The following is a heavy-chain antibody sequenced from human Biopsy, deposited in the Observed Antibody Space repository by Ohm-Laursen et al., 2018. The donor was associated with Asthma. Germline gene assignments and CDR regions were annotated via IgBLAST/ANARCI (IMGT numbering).Heavy chain of an antibody. CDR1: GDSISSRGGHY. V-gene: IGHV4-31*03. CDR2: IYYSGST. J-gene: IGHJ6*02. CDR3: ARDRSYSGSAGFGHYYGMDV. D-gene: IGHD5-12*01. Sequence: PSQTLSLTCTVSGDSISSRGGHYWSWIRQHPGKGLEWIGYIYYSGSTYYNPSLKSRVTISVDTSKNQFSLKVRSVTAADTAAYYCARDRSYSGSAGFGHYYGMDVWGQGTTVTVSS.